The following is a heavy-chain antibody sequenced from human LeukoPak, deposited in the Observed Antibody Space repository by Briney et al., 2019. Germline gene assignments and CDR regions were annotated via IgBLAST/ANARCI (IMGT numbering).Heavy chain of an antibody. CDR2: IKQDGSEK. Sequence: GGSLRLSCAASGFTFSTYWMNWVRQAPGKGREWVANIKQDGSEKDYLDSVKGRFTISRDNAKNSLYLQMNSLRAEDTAVYYCARDPRVGYCSSSSCQGGYNYFDPWGQGTLVTVSS. V-gene: IGHV3-7*01. J-gene: IGHJ5*02. CDR3: ARDPRVGYCSSSSCQGGYNYFDP. CDR1: GFTFSTYW. D-gene: IGHD2-2*01.